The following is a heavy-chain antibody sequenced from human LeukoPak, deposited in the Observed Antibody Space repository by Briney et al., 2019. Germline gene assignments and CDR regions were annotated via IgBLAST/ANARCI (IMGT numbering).Heavy chain of an antibody. CDR3: ARELGYCSSTSCYGV. J-gene: IGHJ4*02. CDR1: GGTFSSYA. CDR2: IIPIFGTA. D-gene: IGHD2-2*01. V-gene: IGHV1-69*13. Sequence: ASVKVSCKASGGTFSSYAISWVRQAPGQGLEWMGGIIPIFGTANYAQKFQGRVTITADESTSTAYMELSSLRSEDTAVYYCARELGYCSSTSCYGVWGQGTLVTVSS.